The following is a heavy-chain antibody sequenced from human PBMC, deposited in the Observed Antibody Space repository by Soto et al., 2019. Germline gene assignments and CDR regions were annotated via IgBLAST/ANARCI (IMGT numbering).Heavy chain of an antibody. CDR2: INPDNGDT. V-gene: IGHV1-2*02. CDR3: ARTKYCDY. Sequence: QVQLVQSGAEVKKPGASVKVSCTAPGYTFSGYYMHWVRQAPGQGLEWMGWINPDNGDTKYAQKCQGRVTMTMATSISTAYMELSRLRSDDTAIYYCARTKYCDYLGQGPLVTVSA. D-gene: IGHD2-8*01. CDR1: GYTFSGYY. J-gene: IGHJ4*02.